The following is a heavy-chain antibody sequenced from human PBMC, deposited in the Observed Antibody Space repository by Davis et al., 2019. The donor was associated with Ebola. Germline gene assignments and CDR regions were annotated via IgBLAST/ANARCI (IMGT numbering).Heavy chain of an antibody. CDR3: AREGITMIDY. V-gene: IGHV4-30-4*08. CDR2: IYYSGST. Sequence: SETLSLTCTVSGGSISSYYWSWIRQPPGKGLEWIGYIYYSGSTYYNPPLKSRVTISVDTSKNQFSLKLSSVTAADTAVYYCAREGITMIDYWGQGTLVTVSS. CDR1: GGSISSYY. D-gene: IGHD3-22*01. J-gene: IGHJ4*02.